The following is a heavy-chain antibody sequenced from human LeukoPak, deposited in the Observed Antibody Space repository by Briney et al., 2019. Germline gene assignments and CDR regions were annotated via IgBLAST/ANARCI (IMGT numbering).Heavy chain of an antibody. J-gene: IGHJ4*02. V-gene: IGHV4-4*02. CDR1: GGSISSSDW. Sequence: PSETLSLTCTVSGGSISSSDWWMWVRQPPGRGRECMGKIYHSGSTNYNASLKSRVTISVDKYKTQFYLKLSSVTAADTDVYYCARASRSEGGVRASFDYWGQGTLVTVSS. CDR3: ARASRSEGGVRASFDY. CDR2: IYHSGST. D-gene: IGHD3-10*01.